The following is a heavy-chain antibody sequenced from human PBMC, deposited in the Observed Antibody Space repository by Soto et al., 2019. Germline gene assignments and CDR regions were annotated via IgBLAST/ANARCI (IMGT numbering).Heavy chain of an antibody. CDR1: GGSFGGYY. V-gene: IGHV4-34*01. J-gene: IGHJ4*02. D-gene: IGHD3-9*01. CDR2: VNHSGST. Sequence: PSETLSLTCAVYGGSFGGYYWSWIRPTPGKGLEWIGEVNHSGSTNYNPSLQSRVTISVDTSKSQFSLKLNYVTAADSAVYFCARLEGLATISYYFDFWGPGALVTVSS. CDR3: ARLEGLATISYYFDF.